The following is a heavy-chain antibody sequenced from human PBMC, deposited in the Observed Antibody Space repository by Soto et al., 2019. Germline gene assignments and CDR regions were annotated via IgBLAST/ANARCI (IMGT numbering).Heavy chain of an antibody. Sequence: QVQLVQSGAEVKKPGASVKVSCKASGYTFTSYGISWVRQAPGQGLEWMGWISAYNGNTNYAQKLQGRVTMTTDTDTSTTYMELRSLSSDDTAMYYCARGEGCYDYVGYYYGMDVWGQGTTVTVSS. D-gene: IGHD3-16*01. CDR3: ARGEGCYDYVGYYYGMDV. V-gene: IGHV1-18*01. CDR2: ISAYNGNT. CDR1: GYTFTSYG. J-gene: IGHJ6*02.